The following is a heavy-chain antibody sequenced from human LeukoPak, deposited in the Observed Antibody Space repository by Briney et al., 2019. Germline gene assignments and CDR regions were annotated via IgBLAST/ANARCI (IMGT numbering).Heavy chain of an antibody. CDR1: GFTFSSYE. D-gene: IGHD3-22*01. CDR3: ARDLNYDSAY. V-gene: IGHV3-48*03. J-gene: IGHJ4*02. CDR2: ISSSGSTI. Sequence: PGGSLRLSCAASGFTFSSYEMNWVRQAPGKGLEWVSYISSSGSTIYYADSVKGRFTISRDNSKDTVYLQMNSLRAEDTAVYYCARDLNYDSAYWGQGTLVTVSS.